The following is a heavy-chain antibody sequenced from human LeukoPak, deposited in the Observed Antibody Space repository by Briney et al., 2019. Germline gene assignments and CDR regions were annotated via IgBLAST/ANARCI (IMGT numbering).Heavy chain of an antibody. V-gene: IGHV3-21*01. CDR1: GFTFSSYS. CDR2: ISPSSSYI. D-gene: IGHD6-6*01. CDR3: TRAAYNSSPDY. J-gene: IGHJ4*02. Sequence: GGSLRLSCAASGFTFSSYSMNWVRQAPGKGLEWVSYISPSSSYIYYADSVRGRFTISRDNAKNSLYLLMNSLRAEDTAVYYCTRAAYNSSPDYWGQGTLVTVSS.